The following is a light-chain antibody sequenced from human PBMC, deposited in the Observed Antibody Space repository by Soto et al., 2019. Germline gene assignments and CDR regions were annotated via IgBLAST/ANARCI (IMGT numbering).Light chain of an antibody. CDR1: QSLNND. CDR2: DAS. J-gene: IGKJ5*01. Sequence: EIQMAQSPSTLSASVGDRVTITFRASQSLNNDLAWYQQKPGKAPNLLIYDASTLERGVPSRFSGTGSGTEFTLAINSLQPDDFATYYCQQYHRSSITFGQGTRLEIK. CDR3: QQYHRSSIT. V-gene: IGKV1-5*01.